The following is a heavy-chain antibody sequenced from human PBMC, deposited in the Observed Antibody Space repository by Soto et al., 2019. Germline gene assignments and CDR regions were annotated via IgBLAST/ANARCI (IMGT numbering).Heavy chain of an antibody. Sequence: SETLSLTCAVSGGSISSSNWWSWGLQPPCKGLDWIGEIYHSGSTNYNPSLKSRVTISVDKSKNQFSLKLSSVTAADTAVYYCARTSILEWLLDVYYYYGMDVWGQGTTVTVSS. V-gene: IGHV4-4*02. CDR2: IYHSGST. CDR3: ARTSILEWLLDVYYYYGMDV. J-gene: IGHJ6*02. CDR1: GGSISSSNW. D-gene: IGHD3-3*01.